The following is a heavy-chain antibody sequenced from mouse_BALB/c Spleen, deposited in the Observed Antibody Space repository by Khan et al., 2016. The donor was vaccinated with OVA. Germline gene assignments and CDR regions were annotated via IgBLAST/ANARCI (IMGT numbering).Heavy chain of an antibody. D-gene: IGHD1-1*01. CDR1: GYSFTSYF. V-gene: IGHV1-20*02. Sequence: VQLKESGPELVKPGASVKISCKASGYSFTSYFMNWVMQSHGKSLEWIGRINPHIGETFYNQKFKDKATLTVDESSTTAHMELRSLSSEDSAVYYCARKNGSDFDYWGQGTTLTVSS. J-gene: IGHJ2*01. CDR2: INPHIGET. CDR3: ARKNGSDFDY.